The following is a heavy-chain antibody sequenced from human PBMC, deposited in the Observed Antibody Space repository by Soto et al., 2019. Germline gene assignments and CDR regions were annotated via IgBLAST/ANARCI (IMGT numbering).Heavy chain of an antibody. D-gene: IGHD2-2*01. CDR2: IYSGGNT. Sequence: EVQLVESGGGLIQSGGSLRLSCAASGFTVSSHYMSWVRQAPGKGLEWVSLIYSGGNTYYADSVKGRFIISRDNSKNTLYLQMNSLRAEDTAVYYCATSTRTPGYCSSTSCGSMDVWGQGTTVIVSS. V-gene: IGHV3-53*01. J-gene: IGHJ6*02. CDR1: GFTVSSHY. CDR3: ATSTRTPGYCSSTSCGSMDV.